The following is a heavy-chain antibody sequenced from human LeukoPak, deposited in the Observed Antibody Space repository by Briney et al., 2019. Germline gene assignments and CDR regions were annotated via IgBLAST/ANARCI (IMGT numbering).Heavy chain of an antibody. CDR2: FYPSDSYT. CDR3: ARHLYSSSPIDY. D-gene: IGHD6-13*01. Sequence: EASLQISCNGSGSIFTSYWISWVRQPPGEGQERVGRFYPSDSYTNYSPSFQGHVTISADKSISTAYLQWSSLKASDTAMYYCARHLYSSSPIDYWGQGTLVTVSS. J-gene: IGHJ4*02. CDR1: GSIFTSYW. V-gene: IGHV5-10-1*01.